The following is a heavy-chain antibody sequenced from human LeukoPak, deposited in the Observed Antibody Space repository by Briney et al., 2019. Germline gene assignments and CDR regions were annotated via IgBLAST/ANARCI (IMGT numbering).Heavy chain of an antibody. CDR3: SRAWKTNSLDY. CDR2: IYYDGSNI. J-gene: IGHJ4*02. Sequence: PGRSLTLSCAASEFTFTTYGMHWVRQAPGKGLEWVAFIYYDGSNIYYADYVKGRFTISRDISKNTLYLQMDSLRAEDTTIYYCSRAWKTNSLDYWGQGTLVTVSS. CDR1: EFTFTTYG. D-gene: IGHD1-1*01. V-gene: IGHV3-33*01.